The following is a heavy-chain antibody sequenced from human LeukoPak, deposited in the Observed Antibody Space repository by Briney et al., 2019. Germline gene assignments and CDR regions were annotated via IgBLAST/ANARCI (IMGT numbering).Heavy chain of an antibody. CDR2: ISGSGGST. V-gene: IGHV3-23*01. CDR1: GFTFSSYA. D-gene: IGHD2-2*01. Sequence: GGSLRLSCAASGFTFSSYAMSWVRQAPGKGLEWVSAISGSGGSTYYADSVKGRFTISRDNSKNTLYLQMNSLSAEDTAVYYCAKGSSSTSSGGFDPWGQGTLVTVSS. J-gene: IGHJ5*02. CDR3: AKGSSSTSSGGFDP.